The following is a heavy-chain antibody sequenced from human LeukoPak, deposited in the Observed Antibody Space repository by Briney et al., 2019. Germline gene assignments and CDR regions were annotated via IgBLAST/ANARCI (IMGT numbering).Heavy chain of an antibody. CDR2: MNPNSGNT. Sequence: ASVKVSCEASGYTFTSYDISWVRQATGQGLEWMGWMNPNSGNTAYAQKFQGRVTITRNTSISTAYMELSSLRSEDTAVYYCAREDYYDSGSNDYWGQGTLVTVSS. D-gene: IGHD3-22*01. J-gene: IGHJ4*02. V-gene: IGHV1-8*03. CDR3: AREDYYDSGSNDY. CDR1: GYTFTSYD.